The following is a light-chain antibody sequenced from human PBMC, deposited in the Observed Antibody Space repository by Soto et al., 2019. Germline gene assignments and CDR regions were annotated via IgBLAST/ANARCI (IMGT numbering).Light chain of an antibody. J-gene: IGLJ2*01. CDR3: QSYDSSLSGPDVV. V-gene: IGLV4-69*01. CDR1: SGHSSYA. Sequence: QSVLTQSPSASASLGASVKLTCTLSSGHSSYAIAWHQQQPEKGPRYLMKLNSDGSHSKGDGIPDRFSGSSSGAERYLTISSLQSEDEADYYCQSYDSSLSGPDVVFGGGTKLTVL. CDR2: LNSDGSH.